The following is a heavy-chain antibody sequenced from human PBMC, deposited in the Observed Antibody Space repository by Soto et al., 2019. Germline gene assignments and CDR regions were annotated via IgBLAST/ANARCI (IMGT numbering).Heavy chain of an antibody. CDR2: IYYSGST. V-gene: IGHV4-59*01. J-gene: IGHJ5*02. D-gene: IGHD6-6*01. Sequence: QVQLQESGPGLVKPSEPLSLTCPVSGGSISSYYWSWIRQPPGKGLEWIGYIYYSGSTNYNPSLKSRVTISVDTSKNQFSLKLSSVTAADTAVYYCARERIAARPGWFDPWGQGTLVTVSS. CDR3: ARERIAARPGWFDP. CDR1: GGSISSYY.